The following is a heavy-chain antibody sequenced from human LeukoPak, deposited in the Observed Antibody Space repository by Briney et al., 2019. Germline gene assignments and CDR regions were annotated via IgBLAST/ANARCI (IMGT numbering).Heavy chain of an antibody. CDR2: INQDGSEI. Sequence: QSGGSLRLSCAASGISFSSYWMSWVRQAPGKGLEWVANINQDGSEIYYVDSVKGRFTISRDNAKNSLFLQMSSLRADDTAVYYCARDADPHTSGWYYWGQGNLVTVSS. D-gene: IGHD6-19*01. V-gene: IGHV3-7*01. CDR1: GISFSSYW. J-gene: IGHJ4*02. CDR3: ARDADPHTSGWYY.